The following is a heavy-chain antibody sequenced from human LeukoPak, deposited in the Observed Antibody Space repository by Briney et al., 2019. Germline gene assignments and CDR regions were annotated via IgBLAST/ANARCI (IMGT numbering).Heavy chain of an antibody. Sequence: SQTLSLTCTVSGGSISSGGYYWSWIRQHPGKGLEWIGYIYYSGSTYYNPSLKSRVTISVDTSKNQFSLKLSSVTAADTAVYYCARSNVDHFDYWGQGTLVTVSS. D-gene: IGHD5-24*01. CDR3: ARSNVDHFDY. J-gene: IGHJ4*02. CDR1: GGSISSGGYY. CDR2: IYYSGST. V-gene: IGHV4-31*03.